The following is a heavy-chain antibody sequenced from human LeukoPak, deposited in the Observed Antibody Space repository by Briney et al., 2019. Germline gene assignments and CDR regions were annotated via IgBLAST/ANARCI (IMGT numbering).Heavy chain of an antibody. J-gene: IGHJ4*02. CDR3: VRDSPHPGFNIDFDY. CDR1: GSTFSSHW. D-gene: IGHD2-15*01. V-gene: IGHV3-74*01. Sequence: GGSLRLSCAASGSTFSSHWMHWVRQAPGKGLVWISRIVNDGSGATYVDSVKGRFTTSRDNAKNTLFLQMNSLRAEDTAVYYCVRDSPHPGFNIDFDYWGQGTLVTVSS. CDR2: IVNDGSGA.